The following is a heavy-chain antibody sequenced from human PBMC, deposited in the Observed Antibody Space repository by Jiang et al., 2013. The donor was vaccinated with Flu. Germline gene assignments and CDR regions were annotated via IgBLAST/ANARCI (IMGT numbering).Heavy chain of an antibody. J-gene: IGHJ4*02. CDR3: ATPPYSSGWFYFDY. D-gene: IGHD6-19*01. V-gene: IGHV5-51*01. Sequence: GAEVKKPGESLKISCKGSGYSFTSYWIGWVRQMPGKGLEWMGIIYLGDSDTRYSPSFQGQVTISADKSIATAYLHWNSLKASDTAIYYCATPPYSSGWFYFDYWGQGTLVTVSS. CDR1: GYSFTSYW. CDR2: IYLGDSDT.